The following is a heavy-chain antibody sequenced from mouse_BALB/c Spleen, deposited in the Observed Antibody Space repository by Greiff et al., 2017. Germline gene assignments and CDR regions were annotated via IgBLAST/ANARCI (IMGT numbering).Heavy chain of an antibody. D-gene: IGHD1-1*01. V-gene: IGHV14-3*02. CDR3: ARPYGSPFMDY. Sequence: VQLQQSGAELVRSGASVKLSCTASGFNIKDTYMHWVKQRPEQGLEWIGRIDPANGNTKYDPKFQGKATITADTSSNTAYLQLSSLTSEDTAVYYCARPYGSPFMDYWGQGTSVTVSS. CDR2: IDPANGNT. CDR1: GFNIKDTY. J-gene: IGHJ4*01.